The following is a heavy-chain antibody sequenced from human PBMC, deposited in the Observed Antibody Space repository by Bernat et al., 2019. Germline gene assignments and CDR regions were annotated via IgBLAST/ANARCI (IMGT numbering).Heavy chain of an antibody. CDR3: TTDPPVLRYFDWLIGYGMDV. J-gene: IGHJ6*02. CDR1: GFTFSNAW. D-gene: IGHD3-9*01. Sequence: EVQLVESGGGLVKPGGSLRLSCAASGFTFSNAWMNWVRQAPGKGLEWVGRIKSKTDGGTTDSAAPEKGRFTISRDDSKCTRYLQVMSLKTEDTAVYYCTTDPPVLRYFDWLIGYGMDVWGRGTTVTVSS. V-gene: IGHV3-15*07. CDR2: IKSKTDGGTT.